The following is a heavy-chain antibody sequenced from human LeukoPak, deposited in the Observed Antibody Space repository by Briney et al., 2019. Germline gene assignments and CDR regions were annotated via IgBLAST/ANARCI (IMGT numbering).Heavy chain of an antibody. V-gene: IGHV1-24*01. J-gene: IGHJ5*02. CDR3: ATEGLAAAGTLGS. CDR2: FDPEDGET. CDR1: GYTLTELS. Sequence: RRASVKVSCKVSGYTLTELSMHWVRQAPGKGLEWRGGFDPEDGETIYAQKFQGRVTMTEDTSTDTAYMELSSLRSEDTAVYYCATEGLAAAGTLGSWGQGTLVTVSS. D-gene: IGHD6-13*01.